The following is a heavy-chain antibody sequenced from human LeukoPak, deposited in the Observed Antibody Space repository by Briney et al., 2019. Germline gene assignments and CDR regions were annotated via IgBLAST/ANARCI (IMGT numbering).Heavy chain of an antibody. CDR2: IYYSGNT. V-gene: IGHV4-39*07. Sequence: SETLSFTCTVSGGSISSSSYYWGWIRQPPGKGLEWIGSIYYSGNTYYNPSLKSRVTMSIDTSKNQFSLKLISVTAADTAVYYCAKALLWFGGAPGDAFDIWGQGTMVTVSS. CDR3: AKALLWFGGAPGDAFDI. J-gene: IGHJ3*02. D-gene: IGHD3-10*01. CDR1: GGSISSSSYY.